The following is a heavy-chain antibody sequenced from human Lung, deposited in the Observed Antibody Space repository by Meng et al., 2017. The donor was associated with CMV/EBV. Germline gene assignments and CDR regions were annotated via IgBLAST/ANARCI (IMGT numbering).Heavy chain of an antibody. Sequence: GEXXKISCAASGFTFSRYWMHWARQAPGKGLVWVSRINNDESRKTYADSVKGRFTISRDSAKNTLYLQMNSLRAEDTAVYYCARERFDYGDYGLGYWGQGTLVTVSS. V-gene: IGHV3-74*01. CDR1: GFTFSRYW. J-gene: IGHJ4*02. CDR3: ARERFDYGDYGLGY. CDR2: INNDESRK. D-gene: IGHD4-17*01.